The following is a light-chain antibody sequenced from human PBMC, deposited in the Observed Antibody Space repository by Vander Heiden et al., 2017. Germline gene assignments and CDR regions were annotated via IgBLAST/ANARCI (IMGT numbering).Light chain of an antibody. CDR1: SSNLGSNH. V-gene: IGLV1-47*01. Sequence: QSVLTQPPSASGTPGPRVTTSCSGSSSNLGSNHVYCYQQHPGTAPKVLIQRNNQRPSGIPDRCSGSKSGASASLAISGLRSDDEADYYCAAWDDSRGGVVFGGGTKLTVL. CDR2: RNN. J-gene: IGLJ2*01. CDR3: AAWDDSRGGVV.